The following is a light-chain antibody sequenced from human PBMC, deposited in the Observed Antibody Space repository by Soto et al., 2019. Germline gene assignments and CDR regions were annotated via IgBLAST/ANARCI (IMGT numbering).Light chain of an antibody. Sequence: EIGLTQSPVTLSLSPGERATLSCRASQSVSSYLAWYQQKPGQAPRLLIYGASTRAAGIPDRFSGSGSGTDFTLTITRLEPEDSAVYFCQQYTGPPTTFGQRTRLEIK. V-gene: IGKV3-20*01. CDR3: QQYTGPPTT. J-gene: IGKJ5*01. CDR2: GAS. CDR1: QSVSSY.